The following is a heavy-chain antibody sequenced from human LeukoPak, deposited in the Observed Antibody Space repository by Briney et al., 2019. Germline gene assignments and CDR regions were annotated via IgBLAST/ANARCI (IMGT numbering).Heavy chain of an antibody. J-gene: IGHJ6*03. CDR2: IYTSGST. Sequence: KPSETLSLTCTVSGGSISSYYWSWIRQPAGKGLEWIGRIYTSGSTNYNPSLKSRVTMSVDTSKNQFSLKLSSVTAADTAVYYCAGGLGGSSSRFYYYYYYMDVWGKGTTVTVSS. CDR1: GGSISSYY. D-gene: IGHD6-6*01. V-gene: IGHV4-4*07. CDR3: AGGLGGSSSRFYYYYYYMDV.